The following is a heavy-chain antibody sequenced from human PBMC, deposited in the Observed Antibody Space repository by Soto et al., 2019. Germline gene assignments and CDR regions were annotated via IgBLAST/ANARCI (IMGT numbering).Heavy chain of an antibody. CDR3: VTGDHLVR. CDR2: INPKTGDT. Sequence: GASVKVSCKTSGYTFTGYYLNWVRQAPGRGLEWVGWINPKTGDTNNAQKFQGRVTMTTDTSISTGYMEMSGLKSDDKAVYYCVTGDHLVRWGQGTRVTVSS. V-gene: IGHV1-2*02. CDR1: GYTFTGYY. J-gene: IGHJ4*02. D-gene: IGHD6-6*01.